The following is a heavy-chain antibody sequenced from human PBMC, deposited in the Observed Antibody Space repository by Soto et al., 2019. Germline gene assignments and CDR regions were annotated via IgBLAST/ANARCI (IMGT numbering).Heavy chain of an antibody. CDR1: GYTFTSYD. D-gene: IGHD4-17*01. Sequence: QVQLVQSGAEVKKPGASVKVSCKASGYTFTSYDINWVRQATGQGLEWMGWMNPNSGNTGYAQKFQGRVTMTRNTSISTAYMELSSLRSEDTAVYYCATSVWGDYPARTDYWGQGTLVTVSS. J-gene: IGHJ4*02. CDR3: ATSVWGDYPARTDY. V-gene: IGHV1-8*01. CDR2: MNPNSGNT.